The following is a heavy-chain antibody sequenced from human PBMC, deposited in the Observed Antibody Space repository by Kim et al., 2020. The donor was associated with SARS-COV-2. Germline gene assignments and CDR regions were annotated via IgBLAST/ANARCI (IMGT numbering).Heavy chain of an antibody. CDR3: AKWPMIYSDGGY. J-gene: IGHJ4*02. Sequence: GGSLRLSCAASGFTFSSYAMSWVRQAPGKGLEWVSAISGSGGSTYYADSVKGRFTISRDNAKNTLYLQMNSLRAEDTAVYYCAKWPMIYSDGGYWGQGTLVTVSS. D-gene: IGHD3-22*01. CDR2: ISGSGGST. CDR1: GFTFSSYA. V-gene: IGHV3-23*01.